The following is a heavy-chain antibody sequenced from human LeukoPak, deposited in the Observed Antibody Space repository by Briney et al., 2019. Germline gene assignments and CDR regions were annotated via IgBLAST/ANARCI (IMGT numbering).Heavy chain of an antibody. D-gene: IGHD3-9*01. V-gene: IGHV4-61*09. CDR3: ARLVRATRGEYDILTGSGDYYYYMDV. CDR2: IHASGST. CDR1: GGSISSGSYC. Sequence: PSQTLSLTCTVSGGSISSGSYCWSWIRQPAGKELEWIGHIHASGSTNYNPSLKSRVTMSVDTSKNQFSLKLSSVTAADTAVYYCARLVRATRGEYDILTGSGDYYYYMDVWGKGTTVTISS. J-gene: IGHJ6*03.